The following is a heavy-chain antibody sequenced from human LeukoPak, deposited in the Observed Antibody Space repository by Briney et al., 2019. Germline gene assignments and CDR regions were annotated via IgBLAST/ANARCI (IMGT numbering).Heavy chain of an antibody. Sequence: SETLSLTCTVSGGSISSGGYYWSWIRQHPGKGLEWIGYIYYSGSTYYNPSLKSRVTISVDTSKNQFSLKLSSVTAADTAVYYCARDGLTMVRGNYGMDVWGQGTTVTVSS. CDR3: ARDGLTMVRGNYGMDV. CDR1: GGSISSGGYY. V-gene: IGHV4-31*03. J-gene: IGHJ6*02. CDR2: IYYSGST. D-gene: IGHD3-10*01.